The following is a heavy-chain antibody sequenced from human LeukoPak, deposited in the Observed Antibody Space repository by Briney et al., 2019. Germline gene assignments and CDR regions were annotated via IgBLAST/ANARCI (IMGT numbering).Heavy chain of an antibody. CDR3: ARAHTSSWYMDY. D-gene: IGHD6-19*01. CDR1: GGSISSYD. V-gene: IGHV4-59*01. J-gene: IGHJ4*02. Sequence: KPSETLSLACSVSGGSISSYDLSWIRQPPGKGLEWIGYMYSSGSTYYNPSLKSRVTISVDTSENQLSLRLNSVTAADTALYYCARAHTSSWYMDYWGQGTLVSVSS. CDR2: MYSSGST.